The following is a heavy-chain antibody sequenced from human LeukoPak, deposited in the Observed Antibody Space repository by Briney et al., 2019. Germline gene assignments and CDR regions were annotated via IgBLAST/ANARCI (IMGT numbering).Heavy chain of an antibody. CDR3: AKLQDFYDNSGYSYFDN. J-gene: IGHJ4*02. CDR1: GFTFSNYA. D-gene: IGHD3-22*01. V-gene: IGHV3-23*01. Sequence: QSGGSLRLSCAASGFTFSNYAMSWVRQAPGKGLEWVSSITGNALNTYQADFIKGRFTISRDDSKNTLYLHLSSLRVEDTAVYYCAKLQDFYDNSGYSYFDNWGQGTLVTVSS. CDR2: ITGNALNT.